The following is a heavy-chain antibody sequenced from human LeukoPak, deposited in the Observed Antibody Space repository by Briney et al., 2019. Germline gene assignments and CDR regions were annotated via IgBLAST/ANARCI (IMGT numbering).Heavy chain of an antibody. Sequence: ASVTVSCKASGYTLTSYGISWVRQAPGQGLEWMGWINTYNGNTNYAQKLQGRVTMTTDTSTSTAYMELRSLRSDDTAVYYCASDGCSGGSCYSRDWGQGTLVTVSS. V-gene: IGHV1-18*01. CDR1: GYTLTSYG. CDR3: ASDGCSGGSCYSRD. CDR2: INTYNGNT. D-gene: IGHD2-15*01. J-gene: IGHJ4*02.